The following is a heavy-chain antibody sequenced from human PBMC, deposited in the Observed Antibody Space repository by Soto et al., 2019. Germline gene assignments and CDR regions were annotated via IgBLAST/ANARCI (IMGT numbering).Heavy chain of an antibody. CDR1: GYTFSNYG. CDR2: ISLYSDGT. D-gene: IGHD2-2*01. J-gene: IGHJ5*02. Sequence: VHLVQSGGEVKRPGASVKVSCKTSGYTFSNYGITWVRQAHGQPLEWLGWISLYSDGTNYAQKYHGRVSMNTYTSTTTAYMEMRSLRSDDTAVYYCARVVPGAEAWFGPWGQVTLVNVSS. CDR3: ARVVPGAEAWFGP. V-gene: IGHV1-18*01.